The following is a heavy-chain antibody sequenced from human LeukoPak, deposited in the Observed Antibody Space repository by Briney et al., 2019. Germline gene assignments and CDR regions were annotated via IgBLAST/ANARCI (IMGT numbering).Heavy chain of an antibody. J-gene: IGHJ5*02. CDR1: GGSISSSSYY. Sequence: SETLSLTCTVSGGSISSSSYYWSWIRQPPGKGLEWIGRIYTSGSTNYNPSLKSRVTMSVDTSKNQFSLKLSSVTAADTAVYYCARDLLGSGWYGGDNWFDPWGQGTLVTVSS. D-gene: IGHD6-19*01. CDR3: ARDLLGSGWYGGDNWFDP. V-gene: IGHV4-61*02. CDR2: IYTSGST.